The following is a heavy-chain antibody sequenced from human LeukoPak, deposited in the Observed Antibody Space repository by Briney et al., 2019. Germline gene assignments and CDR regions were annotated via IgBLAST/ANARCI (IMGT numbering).Heavy chain of an antibody. CDR1: GFTFSSYA. J-gene: IGHJ3*02. CDR2: ISSNGGST. D-gene: IGHD2/OR15-2a*01. CDR3: ARPGNSEAFDI. Sequence: GGSLRLSCAASGFTFSSYAMHWVRQAPGKGLEYVSAISSNGGSTYYANSVKGRFTISRDNSKNTLYLQMGSLRAEDMAVYYCARPGNSEAFDIWGQGTMVTVSS. V-gene: IGHV3-64*01.